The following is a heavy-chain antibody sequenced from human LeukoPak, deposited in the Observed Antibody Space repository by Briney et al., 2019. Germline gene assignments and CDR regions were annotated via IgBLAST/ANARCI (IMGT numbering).Heavy chain of an antibody. J-gene: IGHJ3*02. CDR3: ARERSGPRAFDI. CDR1: GFTFSSYW. D-gene: IGHD3-3*01. V-gene: IGHV3-7*01. CDR2: IKEGGSEK. Sequence: GGSLRLSCAASGFTFSSYWMSGVRQAPGKGLEWVANIKEGGSEKYYVDSVKGRFTISRDNAKNSLYLQMNSLRAEDTAVYYCARERSGPRAFDIWGQGTMVTVSS.